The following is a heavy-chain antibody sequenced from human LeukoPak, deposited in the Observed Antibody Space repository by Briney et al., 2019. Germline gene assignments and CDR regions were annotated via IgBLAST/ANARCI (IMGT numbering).Heavy chain of an antibody. CDR3: AKDSYFDYGDYGHFDFDY. CDR2: ISYDGSNK. Sequence: GRSLRLSCAASGFTFSSYGMHWVRQAPGKGLEWVAVISYDGSNKYYADFVKGRFTISRDNSKNTLYLQMNSLRAEDTAVYYCAKDSYFDYGDYGHFDFDYWGQGTLVTVSS. J-gene: IGHJ4*02. CDR1: GFTFSSYG. D-gene: IGHD4-17*01. V-gene: IGHV3-30*18.